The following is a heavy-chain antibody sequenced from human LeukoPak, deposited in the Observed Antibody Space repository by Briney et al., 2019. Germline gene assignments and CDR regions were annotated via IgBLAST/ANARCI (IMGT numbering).Heavy chain of an antibody. D-gene: IGHD6-6*01. Sequence: GRSLRLSCAASGFTFRSDAMHWVRRAPGKGLEWVAFISFDGNIKYFADSVKGRFTISRDNSKNTVYLQMNSLRAEDTAVYYCAKDLATKYTLHYWGQGTLVTVSS. CDR2: ISFDGNIK. CDR1: GFTFRSDA. J-gene: IGHJ4*02. CDR3: AKDLATKYTLHY. V-gene: IGHV3-30*18.